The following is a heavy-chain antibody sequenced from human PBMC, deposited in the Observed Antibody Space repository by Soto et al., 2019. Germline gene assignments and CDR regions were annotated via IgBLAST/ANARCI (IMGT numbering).Heavy chain of an antibody. Sequence: AGSLRLSCAASRFTFSSYWMRLVLQAPGKGLEWVANIKQDGSEKYYVDSVRGRFTISRDNAKNSLHLQMNSLRAEDTAGYYCARDRDWALDYWGRGTLVTF. V-gene: IGHV3-7*03. CDR1: RFTFSSYW. CDR2: IKQDGSEK. J-gene: IGHJ4*02. CDR3: ARDRDWALDY. D-gene: IGHD3-9*01.